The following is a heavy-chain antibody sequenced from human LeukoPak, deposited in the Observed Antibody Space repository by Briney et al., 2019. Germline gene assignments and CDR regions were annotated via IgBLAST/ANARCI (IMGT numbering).Heavy chain of an antibody. CDR2: IKQDGSEK. Sequence: PGGSLRLSCAASGFTFSSYRMSWARQAPGKGLEWVANIKQDGSEKYYVDSVKGRFTISRDNAKNSLYLQMNSLRAEDTAVYYCAKVSRFAVVPAAMLDYWGQGIQVTVSS. D-gene: IGHD2-2*01. J-gene: IGHJ4*02. V-gene: IGHV3-7*03. CDR3: AKVSRFAVVPAAMLDY. CDR1: GFTFSSYR.